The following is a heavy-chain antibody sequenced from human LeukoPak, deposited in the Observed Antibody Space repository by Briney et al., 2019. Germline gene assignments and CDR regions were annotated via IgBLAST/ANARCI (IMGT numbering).Heavy chain of an antibody. V-gene: IGHV4-59*01. CDR3: ARVWSATSDGFDY. Sequence: PSETLSLTCAVYGGSFSGYYWSWIRQPPGKGLEWIGYIYYSGSTNYNPSLKSRVTISVDTSKNQFSLKLSSVTAADTAVYYCARVWSATSDGFDYWGQGTLVTVSS. D-gene: IGHD5-12*01. J-gene: IGHJ4*02. CDR2: IYYSGST. CDR1: GGSFSGYY.